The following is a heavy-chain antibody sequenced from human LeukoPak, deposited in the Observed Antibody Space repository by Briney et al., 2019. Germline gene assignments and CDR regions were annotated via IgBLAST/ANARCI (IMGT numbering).Heavy chain of an antibody. CDR1: GFTFSDSF. CDR3: ATSSWYRLAY. J-gene: IGHJ4*02. CDR2: SRNKADSYTA. Sequence: GGSLRLSCAATGFTFSDSFMCWVRQAPGKGLEWVGRSRNKADSYTAEYAASVKGRFTISRDESKNSLYLQISSLETEDAAVYYCATSSWYRLAYWGQGSLVTVSS. V-gene: IGHV3-72*01. D-gene: IGHD6-13*01.